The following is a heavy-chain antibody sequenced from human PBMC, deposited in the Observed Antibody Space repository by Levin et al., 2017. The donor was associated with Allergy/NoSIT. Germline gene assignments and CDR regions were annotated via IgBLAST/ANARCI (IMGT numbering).Heavy chain of an antibody. V-gene: IGHV5-51*01. D-gene: IGHD3-22*01. CDR3: ARHNIVRGTYYDRGGDYSGYYYYGMDV. CDR1: GYNFTNNW. J-gene: IGHJ6*02. Sequence: GESLKISCKDSGYNFTNNWIGWVRQMPGKGLEWMGIIYVGDSDTRYSPSFQGQVTISVDKSISTAYLQWSSLKASDTAMYYCARHNIVRGTYYDRGGDYSGYYYYGMDVWGQGTTVTVSS. CDR2: IYVGDSDT.